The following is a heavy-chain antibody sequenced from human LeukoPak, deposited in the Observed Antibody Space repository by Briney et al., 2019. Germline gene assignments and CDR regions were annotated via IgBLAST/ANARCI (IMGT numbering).Heavy chain of an antibody. V-gene: IGHV3-9*01. CDR3: AKGRGFDLVGSVDY. J-gene: IGHJ4*02. CDR2: ISWEVGSI. D-gene: IGHD2-8*02. Sequence: GRSRRLACAASGFTFDDYAMHWVRQAPGKLRGWVSGISWEVGSIAYADSGKGRFTIARGNAKNSLYLKLNSLRAADTALYYCAKGRGFDLVGSVDYWGQGTLVTVSS. CDR1: GFTFDDYA.